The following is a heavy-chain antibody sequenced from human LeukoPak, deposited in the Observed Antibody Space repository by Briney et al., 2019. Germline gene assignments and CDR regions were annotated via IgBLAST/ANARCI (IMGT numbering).Heavy chain of an antibody. D-gene: IGHD3-10*01. J-gene: IGHJ4*02. CDR3: ARVRVGAYDFEY. CDR1: GFTLGSYW. V-gene: IGHV3-74*01. Sequence: GGSLRLSCAASGFTLGSYWMHWVRQVPGKGLVWVSRINPDGGTTTYADSVKGRFTISRDNAKNTLYLQMNSLRAEDAAVYYCARVRVGAYDFEYWGQGTLVTVSS. CDR2: INPDGGTT.